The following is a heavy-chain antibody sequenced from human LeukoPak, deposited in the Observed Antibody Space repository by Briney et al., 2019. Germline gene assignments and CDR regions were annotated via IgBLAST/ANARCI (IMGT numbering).Heavy chain of an antibody. V-gene: IGHV3-23*01. CDR2: VCGNGSDT. D-gene: IGHD5-12*01. Sequence: GGSLRLSCAASGFTFSSYAMNWVRQTPGKGLEWVSAVCGNGSDTYYADSVKGRFTIFRDNSKNTLYLQMHSLRAEDTAIYYCAKTSRGNSAYDPPFAYWGQGALVTVSS. J-gene: IGHJ4*02. CDR3: AKTSRGNSAYDPPFAY. CDR1: GFTFSSYA.